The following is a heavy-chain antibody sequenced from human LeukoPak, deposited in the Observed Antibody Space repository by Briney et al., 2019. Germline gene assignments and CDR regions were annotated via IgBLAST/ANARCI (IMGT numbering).Heavy chain of an antibody. Sequence: GGSLRLSCAASGFTFSNYAMNWVRQAPGKGLEWVSAISASGGSTYYADSVKGRFTISRDNSKNTLYLQMNSLRAEDTAVYYCAEDLGYDYPPDYWGQGTLVTVSS. V-gene: IGHV3-23*01. CDR1: GFTFSNYA. CDR3: AEDLGYDYPPDY. J-gene: IGHJ4*02. CDR2: ISASGGST. D-gene: IGHD1-1*01.